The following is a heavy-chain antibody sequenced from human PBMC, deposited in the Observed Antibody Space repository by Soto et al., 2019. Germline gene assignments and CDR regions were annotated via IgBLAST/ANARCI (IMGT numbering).Heavy chain of an antibody. CDR1: GGTFSSYA. V-gene: IGHV1-69*13. J-gene: IGHJ4*02. Sequence: GASVKVSCKASGGTFSSYAISWVRQAPGQGLEWMGGIIPIFGTANYAQKFQGRVTLTADESTSTAYMELSSLRSEDTAVYYCARGGEVRGVILCDYWGQGTLVTVSS. CDR3: ARGGEVRGVILCDY. D-gene: IGHD3-10*01. CDR2: IIPIFGTA.